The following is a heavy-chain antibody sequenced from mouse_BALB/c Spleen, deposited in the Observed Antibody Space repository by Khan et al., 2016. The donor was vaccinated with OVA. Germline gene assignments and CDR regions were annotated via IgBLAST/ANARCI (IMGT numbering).Heavy chain of an antibody. Sequence: EVELVESGGGLVRPGGSLKLSCAASGFSFSSYSMSWVRQTPEKRLEWVATISSGGTYTYYPDSVKGRFTISRDNAKNTLYLQMRSLKSEDTAMYYCPRHRGYYGHIPYFAYWGQGTTLTVSS. CDR3: PRHRGYYGHIPYFAY. CDR2: ISSGGTYT. J-gene: IGHJ2*01. CDR1: GFSFSSYS. V-gene: IGHV5-6-4*01. D-gene: IGHD1-1*01.